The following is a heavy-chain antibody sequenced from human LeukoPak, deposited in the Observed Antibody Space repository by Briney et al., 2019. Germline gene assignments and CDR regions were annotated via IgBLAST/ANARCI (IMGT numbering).Heavy chain of an antibody. CDR3: AKAPNIVGAKGYFDY. Sequence: GGSLRLSCAASGFTFRNYWMHWVRQAPGKGLEWVSAISGSGASIYYADSVKGRFTISRDNSKNTLYLQMNSLRVEDTAVYHCAKAPNIVGAKGYFDYWGQGILVTVSS. D-gene: IGHD1-26*01. V-gene: IGHV3-23*01. CDR1: GFTFRNYW. CDR2: ISGSGASI. J-gene: IGHJ4*03.